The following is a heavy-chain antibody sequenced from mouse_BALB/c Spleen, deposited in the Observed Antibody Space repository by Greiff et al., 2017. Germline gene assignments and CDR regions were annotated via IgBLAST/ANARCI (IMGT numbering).Heavy chain of an antibody. CDR3: ARGGGSSWDY. Sequence: VKLMESGGGLVQPGGSRKLSCAASGFTFSSFGMHWVRQAPEKGLEWVAYISSGSSTIYYADTVKGRFTISRDNPKNTLFLQMTSLRSEDTAMYYCARGGGSSWDYWGQGTTLTVSS. J-gene: IGHJ2*01. CDR1: GFTFSSFG. D-gene: IGHD1-1*01. CDR2: ISSGSSTI. V-gene: IGHV5-17*02.